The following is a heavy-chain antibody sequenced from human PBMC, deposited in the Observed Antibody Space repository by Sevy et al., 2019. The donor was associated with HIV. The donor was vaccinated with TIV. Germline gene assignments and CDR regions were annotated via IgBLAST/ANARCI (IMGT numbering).Heavy chain of an antibody. V-gene: IGHV4-39*01. J-gene: IGHJ4*02. CDR2: IYYSGST. D-gene: IGHD6-19*01. Sequence: SETLSLTCTVSGGSISSSSYYWGWIRQPPGKGLEWIGSIYYSGSTYYNPSLKSQVTISVDTSKNQFSLKLNTVTAADTAVYYCSRHDGYRSGWLYYFDYWGQGTLVTVSS. CDR3: SRHDGYRSGWLYYFDY. CDR1: GGSISSSSYY.